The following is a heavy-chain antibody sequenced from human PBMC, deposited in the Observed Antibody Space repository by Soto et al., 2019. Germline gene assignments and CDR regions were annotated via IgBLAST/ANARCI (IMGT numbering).Heavy chain of an antibody. V-gene: IGHV3-30-3*01. J-gene: IGHJ4*02. D-gene: IGHD4-17*01. CDR2: ISYDGSHK. CDR3: ARESYGNHYFDY. Sequence: QVQLVESGGDVVQPGRSLRLSCVASGFTFNNFAMHWVRQAPGKGLEWVAVISYDGSHKYYADSVKGRFTISRDNSKNTLYLQVNSLRAEDTALYYCARESYGNHYFDYWGQGTPVTVSS. CDR1: GFTFNNFA.